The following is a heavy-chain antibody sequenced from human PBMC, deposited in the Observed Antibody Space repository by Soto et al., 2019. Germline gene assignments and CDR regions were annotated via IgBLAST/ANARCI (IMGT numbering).Heavy chain of an antibody. CDR1: GGSISSGDYY. J-gene: IGHJ6*02. V-gene: IGHV4-30-4*01. CDR2: IYYSGST. D-gene: IGHD5-18*01. CDR3: AREGYSYDYHYGMAV. Sequence: SETLSLTCTVSGGSISSGDYYWSWIRQPPGKGLEWIGYIYYSGSTYYNPSLKSRVTISVDTSKNQFSLKLSSVTAADTAVYYCAREGYSYDYHYGMAVWGQGTTVTVSS.